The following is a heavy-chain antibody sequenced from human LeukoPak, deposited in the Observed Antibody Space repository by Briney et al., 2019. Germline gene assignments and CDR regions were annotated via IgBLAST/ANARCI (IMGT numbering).Heavy chain of an antibody. Sequence: ASVKVSCKASGGTFSSYAISWVRQAPGQGLEWMGGIIPIFGTANYAQKFQGRVTITADKSTSTAYVELSSLRSEDTAVYYCARNLGSITVTGPPYYWGQGTLVTVSS. D-gene: IGHD6-19*01. V-gene: IGHV1-69*06. J-gene: IGHJ4*02. CDR3: ARNLGSITVTGPPYY. CDR2: IIPIFGTA. CDR1: GGTFSSYA.